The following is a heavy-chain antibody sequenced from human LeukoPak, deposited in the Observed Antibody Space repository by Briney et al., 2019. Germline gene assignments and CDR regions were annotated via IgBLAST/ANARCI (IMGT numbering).Heavy chain of an antibody. J-gene: IGHJ6*03. V-gene: IGHV4-34*01. CDR2: INHSGST. CDR1: GGSFSGYY. CDR3: ARGPRYVDV. Sequence: PSETLSLTCAVYGGSFSGYYWSWIRQPPGKGLEWIGEINHSGSTNYNPSLKSRVTISVDTSKNQFSLKLSSVTAADTAVYYCARGPRYVDVWGKGTTVTGSS.